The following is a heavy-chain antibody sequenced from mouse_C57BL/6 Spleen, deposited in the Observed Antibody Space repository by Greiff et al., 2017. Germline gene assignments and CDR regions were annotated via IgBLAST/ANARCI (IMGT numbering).Heavy chain of an antibody. CDR3: ESSSGYGGDYYAMDY. D-gene: IGHD2-2*01. CDR2: IYPRSGNT. Sequence: QVQLQESGAELARPGASVKLSCTASGYTFTSYGISWVKQRTGQGLEWIGEIYPRSGNTYYNEKFKGKATLTADKSSSTAYMELRSLTSEDSAVYFGESSSGYGGDYYAMDYWGQGTSVTVSS. CDR1: GYTFTSYG. V-gene: IGHV1-81*01. J-gene: IGHJ4*01.